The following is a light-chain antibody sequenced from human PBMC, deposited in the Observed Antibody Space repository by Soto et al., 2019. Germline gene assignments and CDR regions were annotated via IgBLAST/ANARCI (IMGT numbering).Light chain of an antibody. CDR3: QQRSNLPRT. V-gene: IGKV3-11*01. Sequence: EIVLTQSPATLSLSPGERATLSCRASQSVSSYLAWYQQKPGQAPRLLIYDASNRATGIPARFSGSGSGTDVTLTISSLEPEDWAVYYCQQRSNLPRTFGQGTKVEIK. CDR1: QSVSSY. CDR2: DAS. J-gene: IGKJ1*01.